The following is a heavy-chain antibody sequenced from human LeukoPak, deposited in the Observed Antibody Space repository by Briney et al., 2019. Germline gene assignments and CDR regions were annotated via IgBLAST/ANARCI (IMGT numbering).Heavy chain of an antibody. V-gene: IGHV4-30-2*01. CDR1: GASINSGGYS. CDR2: ISHSGST. CDR3: ARDRAHNWFDP. Sequence: SETLSLTCGVSGASINSGGYSWSWIRQPPGKGLEWTGHISHSGSTYYNPSLKSRVTISVDTSKNQFSLKLSSVTAADAAVYYCARDRAHNWFDPWGQGTLVTVSS. J-gene: IGHJ5*02.